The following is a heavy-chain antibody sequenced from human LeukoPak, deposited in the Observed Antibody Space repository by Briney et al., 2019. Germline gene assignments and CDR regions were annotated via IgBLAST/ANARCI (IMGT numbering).Heavy chain of an antibody. CDR3: ATVYSRSGYGNWFDA. D-gene: IGHD6-13*01. CDR2: INPNSGGT. Sequence: ASVKVSCKASGYTFTGYYMHWVRQAPGQGLEWMGWINPNSGGTNYAQKFQGRVTMTRDTSISTAYMELSRLRSDDTAVYYCATVYSRSGYGNWFDAWGQGTLVTVSS. J-gene: IGHJ5*02. CDR1: GYTFTGYY. V-gene: IGHV1-2*02.